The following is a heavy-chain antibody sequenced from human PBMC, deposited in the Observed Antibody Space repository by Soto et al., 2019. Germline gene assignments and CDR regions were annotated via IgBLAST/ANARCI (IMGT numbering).Heavy chain of an antibody. CDR3: AKDAVLVAAAGPPDAFDI. CDR1: VFTFSSYA. D-gene: IGHD6-13*01. CDR2: ISGSGGST. Sequence: EVQLLESGGGLVQPGGSLRLSCAASVFTFSSYAMSWVRQAPGKGLEWVSAISGSGGSTYYADSVKGRFTISRDNSKNTLYLQMNSLRAEDTAVYYCAKDAVLVAAAGPPDAFDIGGQGTMVTVSS. V-gene: IGHV3-23*01. J-gene: IGHJ3*02.